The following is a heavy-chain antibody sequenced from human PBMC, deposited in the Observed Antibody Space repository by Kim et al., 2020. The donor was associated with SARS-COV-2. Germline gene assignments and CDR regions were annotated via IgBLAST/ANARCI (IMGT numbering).Heavy chain of an antibody. D-gene: IGHD2-15*01. CDR1: GFTFSSYS. J-gene: IGHJ4*02. CDR3: ARDRRYCSGGSCQPYYFDY. V-gene: IGHV3-21*01. Sequence: GGSLRLSCAASGFTFSSYSMNWVRQAPGKGLEWVSSISSSSSYIYYADSVKGRFTISRDNAKNSLYLQMNSLRAEDTAVYYCARDRRYCSGGSCQPYYFDYWGQGTLVTVSS. CDR2: ISSSSSYI.